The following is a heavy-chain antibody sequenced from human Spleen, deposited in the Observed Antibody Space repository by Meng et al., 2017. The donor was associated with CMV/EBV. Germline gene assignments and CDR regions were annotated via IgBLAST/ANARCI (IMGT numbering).Heavy chain of an antibody. J-gene: IGHJ6*02. Sequence: GESLKISCAASGFIFSDSTIHWVRQASGKGLEWVGRIRSKANHYATAYGASVKGRFTISRDDSKNTLYLQMNSLRAEDTAVYYCARRYCSSTSCYVDGGMDVWGQGTTVTVSS. CDR3: ARRYCSSTSCYVDGGMDV. V-gene: IGHV3-73*01. D-gene: IGHD2-2*01. CDR1: GFIFSDST. CDR2: IRSKANHYAT.